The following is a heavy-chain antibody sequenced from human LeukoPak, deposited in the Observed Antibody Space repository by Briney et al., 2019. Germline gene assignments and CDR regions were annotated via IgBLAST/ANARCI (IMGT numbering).Heavy chain of an antibody. CDR2: IYYSGST. D-gene: IGHD3-22*01. CDR1: GGSISSSSYY. CDR3: ASQEHYYDSSGYLS. V-gene: IGHV4-39*01. J-gene: IGHJ5*02. Sequence: SETLSLTCTASGGSISSSSYYWGWIRQPPGKGLEWIGSIYYSGSTYYNPSLKSRVTISVDTSKNQFSLKLSSVTAADTAVYYCASQEHYYDSSGYLSWGQGTLVTVSS.